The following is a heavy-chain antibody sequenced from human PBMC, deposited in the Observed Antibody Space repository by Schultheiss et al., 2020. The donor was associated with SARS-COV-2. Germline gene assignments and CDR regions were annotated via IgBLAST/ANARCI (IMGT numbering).Heavy chain of an antibody. CDR1: GYTFTSYD. V-gene: IGHV1-18*01. D-gene: IGHD1-26*01. CDR3: ASGVGATGGDAFDI. J-gene: IGHJ3*02. Sequence: ASVKVSCKASGYTFTSYDINWVRQATGQGLEWMGWISAYNGNTNYAQKLQGRVTMTTDTSTSTAYMELRSLRSDDTAVYYCASGVGATGGDAFDIWGQGTMVTVSS. CDR2: ISAYNGNT.